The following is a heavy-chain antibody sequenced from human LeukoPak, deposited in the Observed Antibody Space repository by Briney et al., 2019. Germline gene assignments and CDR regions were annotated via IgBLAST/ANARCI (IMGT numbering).Heavy chain of an antibody. CDR2: IYTSGST. J-gene: IGHJ6*03. CDR1: GRSISSYY. V-gene: IGHV4-4*09. CDR3: ARHHRPYYYYYHMDV. Sequence: SETLSLTCPVSGRSISSYYWSWIRQPPGKGLEWIGYIYTSGSTNYNPSLKSRVTISVDTSKNQFSLKLSSVTAADTAVYYCARHHRPYYYYYHMDVWGKGTTVTVSS.